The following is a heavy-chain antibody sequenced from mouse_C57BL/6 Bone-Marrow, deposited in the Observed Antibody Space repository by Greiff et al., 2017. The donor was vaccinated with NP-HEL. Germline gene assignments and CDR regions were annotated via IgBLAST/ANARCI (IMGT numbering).Heavy chain of an antibody. Sequence: VQLQQSGAELVRPGPSVKMSCKASGYTFTNYWIGWAKQRPGHGLEWIGDIYPGGGYTNYNEKFKGKATLTADKSSSTAYMQFSSLTSEDSAIYYCARSDGSSLDYWGQGTTLTVSS. CDR1: GYTFTNYW. CDR3: ARSDGSSLDY. J-gene: IGHJ2*01. D-gene: IGHD1-1*01. V-gene: IGHV1-63*01. CDR2: IYPGGGYT.